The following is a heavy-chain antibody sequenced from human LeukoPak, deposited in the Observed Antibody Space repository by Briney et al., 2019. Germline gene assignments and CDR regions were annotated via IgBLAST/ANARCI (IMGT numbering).Heavy chain of an antibody. D-gene: IGHD1-26*01. Sequence: GGSLRLSCAASGFTFSSYGMHWVRQAPDKGLEWVAVIWYDGSNKYYADSVKGRFTISRDNSKNTLYLQMNSLRAEDTAVYYCARDRSYSFDYWGQGTLVTVSS. V-gene: IGHV3-33*01. J-gene: IGHJ4*02. CDR3: ARDRSYSFDY. CDR2: IWYDGSNK. CDR1: GFTFSSYG.